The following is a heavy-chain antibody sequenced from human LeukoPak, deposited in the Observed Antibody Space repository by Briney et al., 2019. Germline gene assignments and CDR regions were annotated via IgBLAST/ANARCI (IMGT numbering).Heavy chain of an antibody. CDR2: ISYDGSNK. CDR3: AKDIAERQLPQGWFDP. CDR1: GFTFSSYG. D-gene: IGHD6-13*01. V-gene: IGHV3-30*18. J-gene: IGHJ5*02. Sequence: GGSLRLSCAASGFTFSSYGMHWVRQAPGKGLEWVAVISYDGSNKYYADSVKGRFTISRDSSKNTLYLQMNSLRAEDTAVYYCAKDIAERQLPQGWFDPWGQGTLVTVSS.